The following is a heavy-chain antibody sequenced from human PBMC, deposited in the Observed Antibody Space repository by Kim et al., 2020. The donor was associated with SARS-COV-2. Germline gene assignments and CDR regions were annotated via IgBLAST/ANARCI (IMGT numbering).Heavy chain of an antibody. CDR3: AKVTSLEKYYYYYGMDV. V-gene: IGHV3-23*01. Sequence: KVRFTISRDNSKNTLYLQMNSLRAEDTAVYYCAKVTSLEKYYYYYGMDVWGQGTTVTVSS. J-gene: IGHJ6*02. D-gene: IGHD2-2*01.